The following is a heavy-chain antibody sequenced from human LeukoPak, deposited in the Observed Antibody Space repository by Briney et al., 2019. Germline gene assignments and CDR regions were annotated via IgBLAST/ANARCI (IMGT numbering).Heavy chain of an antibody. D-gene: IGHD3-22*01. CDR3: AKGPQIGSGYHPDY. Sequence: GGSLRLSCAASGFTVSSYAMSWVRQAPGKGLGWVSAISGSGGSTYYADSVKGRFTISRDNSKNTLYLQMNSLRAEDTAVYYCAKGPQIGSGYHPDYWGQGTLVTVSS. CDR1: GFTVSSYA. J-gene: IGHJ4*02. CDR2: ISGSGGST. V-gene: IGHV3-23*01.